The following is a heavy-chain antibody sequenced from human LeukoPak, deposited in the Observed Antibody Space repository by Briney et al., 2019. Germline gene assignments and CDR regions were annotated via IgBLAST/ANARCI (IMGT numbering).Heavy chain of an antibody. J-gene: IGHJ4*02. CDR2: IYYSGST. CDR1: GGSISSYY. D-gene: IGHD3-22*01. V-gene: IGHV4-59*06. CDR3: ARSDSSGYYYPD. Sequence: SETLSLTRTVSGGSISSYYWSWIRQPPGKGLEWIGYIYYSGSTYYNPSLKSRVTISVDASKNQFSLKLSSVTAADTAVYYCARSDSSGYYYPDWGQGTPVTVSS.